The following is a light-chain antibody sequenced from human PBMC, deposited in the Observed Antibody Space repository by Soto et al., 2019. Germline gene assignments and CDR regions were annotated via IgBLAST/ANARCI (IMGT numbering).Light chain of an antibody. J-gene: IGLJ3*02. CDR2: GNS. CDR1: SSNIGAGYD. Sequence: QAVVTQPPSVSGAPGQRVTISCTGSSSNIGAGYDVHWYQQLPGTAPNILIYGNSNRPSGVPDRFSGSKSGTSASLAITGLQAEDEADYYCQSYDSSLSALFGGGTKLTVL. CDR3: QSYDSSLSAL. V-gene: IGLV1-40*01.